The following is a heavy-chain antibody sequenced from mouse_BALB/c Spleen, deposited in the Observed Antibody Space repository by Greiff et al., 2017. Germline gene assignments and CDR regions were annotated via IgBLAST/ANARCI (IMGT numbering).Heavy chain of an antibody. CDR3: ARLGLLGTYYAMDY. CDR1: GYTFTSYY. CDR2: IYPGDGST. Sequence: VQLQQSGPELVKPGASVKMSCKASGYTFTSYYIHWVKQRPGQGLEWIGWIYPGDGSTKYNEKFKGKTTLTADKSSSTAYMLLSSLTSEDSAIYFCARLGLLGTYYAMDYWGQGTSVTVSS. V-gene: IGHV1S56*01. J-gene: IGHJ4*01. D-gene: IGHD2-3*01.